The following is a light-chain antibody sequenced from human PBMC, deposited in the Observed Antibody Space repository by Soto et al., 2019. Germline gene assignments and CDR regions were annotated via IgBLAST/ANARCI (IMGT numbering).Light chain of an antibody. CDR3: QSYDSSLSGSV. CDR1: SSNIGAGYD. J-gene: IGLJ2*01. Sequence: QSVLTQPPSVSGAPGQRVTISCTGSSSNIGAGYDVHWYQQLPGTAPKLLISGNSNRPSGVPDRFSGDKSGTSASLAITGLQAEDEADYYCQSYDSSLSGSVFGGGTKLTVL. CDR2: GNS. V-gene: IGLV1-40*01.